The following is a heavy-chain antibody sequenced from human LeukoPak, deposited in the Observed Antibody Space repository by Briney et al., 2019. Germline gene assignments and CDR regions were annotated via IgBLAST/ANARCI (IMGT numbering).Heavy chain of an antibody. CDR1: GFSFSTYA. CDR3: AREIFGSGSSPDY. V-gene: IGHV3-33*01. CDR2: IWHDASHT. J-gene: IGHJ4*02. D-gene: IGHD3-10*01. Sequence: PGGSLRPSCAASGFSFSTYAMHWARQAPDKGLEWVALIWHDASHTFYTDSVKGRFTISRDNSKNTVYLQMNSLGGEDTAVYYCAREIFGSGSSPDYWGQGTLVTVSS.